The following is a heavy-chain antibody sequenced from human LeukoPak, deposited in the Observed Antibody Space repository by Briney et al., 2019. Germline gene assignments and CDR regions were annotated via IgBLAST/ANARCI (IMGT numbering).Heavy chain of an antibody. D-gene: IGHD3-10*01. V-gene: IGHV3-21*06. Sequence: PGGSLRLSCAASGFTFSSHGMSWVRLSPGKGLEWVSSITGSGPYMLYADSVKHRFTISRDNTKNLLYLEMNSLRAEDTAMYFCVRDVGAVRGEVYFDYWGQGTLVTVSS. CDR2: ITGSGPYM. CDR3: VRDVGAVRGEVYFDY. CDR1: GFTFSSHG. J-gene: IGHJ4*02.